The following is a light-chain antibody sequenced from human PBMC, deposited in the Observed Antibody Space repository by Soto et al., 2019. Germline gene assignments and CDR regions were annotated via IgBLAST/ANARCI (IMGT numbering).Light chain of an antibody. CDR2: GAS. V-gene: IGKV3-11*01. Sequence: EIVLTQSPGTLSLSPGEKTTLPFKALQSVGSKLAWYQQKPGQAPRLLIYGASTRATGIPARFSGSGSGTDFTLTISSLEPEDFAVYYCQQRSNWPPAITFGQGTRLEIK. J-gene: IGKJ5*01. CDR1: QSVGSK. CDR3: QQRSNWPPAIT.